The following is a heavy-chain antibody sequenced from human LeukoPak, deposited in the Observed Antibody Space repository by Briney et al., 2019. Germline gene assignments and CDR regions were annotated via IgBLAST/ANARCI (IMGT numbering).Heavy chain of an antibody. V-gene: IGHV3-48*03. D-gene: IGHD1-26*01. J-gene: IGHJ6*03. Sequence: GGSLRLSCAASGFTFSSYEMNWVRQAPGKGLEWVSYISSSGSTIYYADSVKGRFTISRDNAKNSLYLQMNSLRAEDTAVYYCARAGLYSGSYAAMYYYYYYMDVWGKGTTVTISS. CDR1: GFTFSSYE. CDR2: ISSSGSTI. CDR3: ARAGLYSGSYAAMYYYYYYMDV.